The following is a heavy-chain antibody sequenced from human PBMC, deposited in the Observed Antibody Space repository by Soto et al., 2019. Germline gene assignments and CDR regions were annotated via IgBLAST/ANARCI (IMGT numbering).Heavy chain of an antibody. J-gene: IGHJ3*02. CDR3: AAYCSGSTCPGAWI. CDR2: INPSGGST. Sequence: QVQLVQSGAEVKKPGASVKVSCKASGYSFITYYLHWVRQAPGQGLEWMAIINPSGGSTTYAQKFESRVTLTRNSSPSTVYLELSSLKSVSTAVYYCAAYCSGSTCPGAWIWGQGTLVTVSS. D-gene: IGHD2-15*01. V-gene: IGHV1-46*03. CDR1: GYSFITYY.